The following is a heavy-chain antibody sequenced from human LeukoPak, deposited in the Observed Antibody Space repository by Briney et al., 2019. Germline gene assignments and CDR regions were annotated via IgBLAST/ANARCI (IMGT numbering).Heavy chain of an antibody. D-gene: IGHD5-18*01. Sequence: PGGSLRLSCAASGFTFSRYAMQWVRQAPGKGLEWVAFIRYDGSSKYYADSVKGRFTISRDNSKNTLYLQMNSLRAEDTAVYYCARARSSYGYGDAFDIWGQGTMVTVSS. J-gene: IGHJ3*02. CDR3: ARARSSYGYGDAFDI. CDR2: IRYDGSSK. CDR1: GFTFSRYA. V-gene: IGHV3-30*02.